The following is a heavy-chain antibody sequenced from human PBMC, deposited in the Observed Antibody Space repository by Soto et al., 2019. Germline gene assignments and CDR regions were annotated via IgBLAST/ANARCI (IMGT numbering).Heavy chain of an antibody. CDR1: GFSLSTRGVG. D-gene: IGHD4-17*01. J-gene: IGHJ4*02. Sequence: QITLKESGPTLVKPTQTLTLTCTFSGFSLSTRGVGVGWIRQPPGKALEWLAVIYWDDDKRYSPSLQSRLTITKATSKHQVVLTMTNMDPVDTATYYCARNNYGDYPTDYWGQGTLVTVSS. V-gene: IGHV2-5*02. CDR3: ARNNYGDYPTDY. CDR2: IYWDDDK.